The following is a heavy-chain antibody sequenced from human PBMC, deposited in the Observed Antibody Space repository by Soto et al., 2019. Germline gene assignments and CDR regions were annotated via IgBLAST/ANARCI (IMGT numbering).Heavy chain of an antibody. V-gene: IGHV5-51*01. CDR2: IYPGDSDT. D-gene: IGHD6-6*01. Sequence: GESLKISCKGSGYSFTSYWIGWVRQMPGKGLEWMGIIYPGDSDTRYSPSFQGQVTISADKSISTAYLQWSSLKASDTAMYYCARHPRSSIASRNDAFDIWGQGTMVTVSS. CDR3: ARHPRSSIASRNDAFDI. J-gene: IGHJ3*02. CDR1: GYSFTSYW.